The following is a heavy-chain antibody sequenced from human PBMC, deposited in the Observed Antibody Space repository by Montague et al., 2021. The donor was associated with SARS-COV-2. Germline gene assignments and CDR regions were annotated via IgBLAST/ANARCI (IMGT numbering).Heavy chain of an antibody. CDR2: INHGGIT. J-gene: IGHJ6*03. CDR1: GGSFSGYH. V-gene: IGHV4-34*01. D-gene: IGHD3-10*01. Sequence: SETLSLTCAVYGGSFSGYHWNWIRQLPGKGLEWIGEINHGGITNYNPSLKSRLTISADTSKNQFSLKLTSVAAAGTAVYYCARLRDGVVPSPILGVGPYYSYYFMDVWGKGTTVTVSS. CDR3: ARLRDGVVPSPILGVGPYYSYYFMDV.